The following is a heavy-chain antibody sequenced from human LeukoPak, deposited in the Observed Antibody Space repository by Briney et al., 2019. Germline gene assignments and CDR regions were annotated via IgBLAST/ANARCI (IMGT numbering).Heavy chain of an antibody. CDR1: GGSISSSSYY. D-gene: IGHD3-10*01. Sequence: PSETLSLTCTVSGGSISSSSYYWGWIRQPPGKGLEWIGSIYYSGSTYYNPSLKSRVTISVDTSKNQFSLKLSSVTAADTAVYYCARDGGRIYGSGSYDYWGQGTLVTVSS. CDR3: ARDGGRIYGSGSYDY. CDR2: IYYSGST. V-gene: IGHV4-39*07. J-gene: IGHJ4*02.